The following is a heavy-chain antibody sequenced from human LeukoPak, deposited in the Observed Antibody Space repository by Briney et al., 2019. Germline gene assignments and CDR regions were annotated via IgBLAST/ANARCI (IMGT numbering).Heavy chain of an antibody. CDR3: ARQLDYGGFGAFGI. J-gene: IGHJ3*02. CDR2: IYPGDSDT. CDR1: GYSFTSYW. Sequence: GESLKISCKGSGYSFTSYWIGWVRQMPGKGLEWMGIIYPGDSDTRYSPSFQGQVTISADKSITTTYLQWNSLKASDTAIYYCARQLDYGGFGAFGIWGQGTMVTVSS. D-gene: IGHD4-23*01. V-gene: IGHV5-51*01.